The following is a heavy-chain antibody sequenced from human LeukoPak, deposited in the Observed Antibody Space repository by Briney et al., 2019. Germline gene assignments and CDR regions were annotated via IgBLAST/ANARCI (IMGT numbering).Heavy chain of an antibody. V-gene: IGHV1-69*01. CDR3: ARAEREYYCDSSGYYYGAFDI. J-gene: IGHJ3*02. CDR2: IIPIFGTA. CDR1: GGTFSSYA. Sequence: SVKVSCKASGGTFSSYAISWVRQAPGQGLEWMGGIIPIFGTANYAQKFQGRVTITADESTSTAYMELSSLRSEDTAVYYCARAEREYYCDSSGYYYGAFDIWGQGTMVTVSS. D-gene: IGHD3-22*01.